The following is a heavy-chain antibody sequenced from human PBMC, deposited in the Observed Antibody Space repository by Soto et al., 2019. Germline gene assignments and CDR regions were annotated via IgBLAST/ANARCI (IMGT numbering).Heavy chain of an antibody. V-gene: IGHV3-30*18. CDR3: AKNRAAERRITMVRGVISYYYYGMDV. CDR1: GFTFSSYG. D-gene: IGHD3-10*01. J-gene: IGHJ6*02. Sequence: PGGSLRLSCAASGFTFSSYGMHWVRQAPGKGLEWVAVISYDGSNKYYADSVKGRFTISRDNSKNTLYLQMNSLRAEDTAVYYCAKNRAAERRITMVRGVISYYYYGMDVWGQGTTVTVSS. CDR2: ISYDGSNK.